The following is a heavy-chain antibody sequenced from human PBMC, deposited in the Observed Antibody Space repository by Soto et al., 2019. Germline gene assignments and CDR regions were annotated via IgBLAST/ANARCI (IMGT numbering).Heavy chain of an antibody. D-gene: IGHD3-10*01. Sequence: SETLSLTCTVSGGSISSFYWSWIRQPPGKGLEWIGYIYYSGTTNYNPSLKSRVTISVDTSQNQFSLKLSSVTAADTAVYYCASSSGSYSPYFYYCYMDVWGKGTTVTVYS. CDR3: ASSSGSYSPYFYYCYMDV. CDR1: GGSISSFY. J-gene: IGHJ6*03. CDR2: IYYSGTT. V-gene: IGHV4-59*08.